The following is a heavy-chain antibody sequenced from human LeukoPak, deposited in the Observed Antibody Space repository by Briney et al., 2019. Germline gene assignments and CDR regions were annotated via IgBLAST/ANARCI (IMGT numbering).Heavy chain of an antibody. CDR3: AREYSSGGHPHAHHYYYYGMDV. CDR1: GYSFTSYW. Sequence: GESLKISCKGSGYSFTSYWIGWVRQMPGKGLEWMGIIYPGDSDTRYSPSFQGQVTISADKSISTAYLQWSSLKASDTAMYYCAREYSSGGHPHAHHYYYYGMDVWGQGTTVTVSS. J-gene: IGHJ6*02. D-gene: IGHD6-25*01. CDR2: IYPGDSDT. V-gene: IGHV5-51*01.